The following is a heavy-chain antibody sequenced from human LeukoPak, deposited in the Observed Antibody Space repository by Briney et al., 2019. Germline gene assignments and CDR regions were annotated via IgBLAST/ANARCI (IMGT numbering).Heavy chain of an antibody. CDR3: AKHDILTGYPRFDY. V-gene: IGHV3-23*01. CDR1: GFTFSSYA. J-gene: IGHJ4*02. CDR2: ISGSGGST. Sequence: GGSLRLSCAASGFTFSSYAMSWDRQAPGKGLEWVSAISGSGGSTYYADSVKGRFTISRDNSKNTLYLQMNSLRAEDTAVYYCAKHDILTGYPRFDYWGQGTLVTVSS. D-gene: IGHD3-9*01.